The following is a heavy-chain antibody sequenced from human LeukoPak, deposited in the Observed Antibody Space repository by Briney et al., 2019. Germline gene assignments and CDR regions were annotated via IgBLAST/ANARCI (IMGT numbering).Heavy chain of an antibody. CDR1: GYTFTSYG. V-gene: IGHV1-69*13. CDR2: IIPIFGTA. D-gene: IGHD5-12*01. CDR3: ARESGSGSTFDY. J-gene: IGHJ4*02. Sequence: GASVKVSCKASGYTFTSYGISWVRQAPGQGLEWMGGIIPIFGTANYAQKFQGRVTITADESTSTAYMELSSLRSEDTAVYYCARESGSGSTFDYWGQGTLVTVSS.